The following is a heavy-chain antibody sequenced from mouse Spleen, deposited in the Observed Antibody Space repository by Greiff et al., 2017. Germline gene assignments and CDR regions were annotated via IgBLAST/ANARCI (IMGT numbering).Heavy chain of an antibody. Sequence: VQLQESGAELARPGASVKLSCKASGYTFTSYGISWVKQRTGQGLEWIGEIYPRSGNTYYNEKFKGKATLTADKSSSTAYMELRSLTSEDSAVYFCARRGSLAMDYWGQGTSVTVSS. J-gene: IGHJ4*01. V-gene: IGHV1-81*01. CDR2: IYPRSGNT. CDR1: GYTFTSYG. CDR3: ARRGSLAMDY.